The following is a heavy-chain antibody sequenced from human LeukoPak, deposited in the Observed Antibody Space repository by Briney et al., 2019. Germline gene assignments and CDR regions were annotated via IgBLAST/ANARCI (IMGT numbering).Heavy chain of an antibody. CDR3: ARVGRVSIYPSYMDV. D-gene: IGHD6-6*01. J-gene: IGHJ6*03. CDR2: ISHDGRDT. Sequence: GTSLRLSCEASGFTFSTFPMRWVRQTPDKRLEWVAVISHDGRDTYYADSVKGRFTISRDNSKNTLYLQMNSLSPEDTAVVYCARVGRVSIYPSYMDVWGKGTTVIVSS. CDR1: GFTFSTFP. V-gene: IGHV3-30*04.